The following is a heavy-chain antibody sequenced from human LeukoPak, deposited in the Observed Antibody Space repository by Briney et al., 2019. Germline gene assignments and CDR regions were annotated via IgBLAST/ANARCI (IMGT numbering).Heavy chain of an antibody. CDR3: AKDALKYYYDSSGYYYFDY. V-gene: IGHV3-23*01. Sequence: PGGSLRLSCAASGFTFSSYATSWVRQAPGKGLEWVSAISGSGGSTYYADSVKGRFTISRDNSKNTLYLQMNSLRAEDTAVYYCAKDALKYYYDSSGYYYFDYWGQGTLVTVSS. D-gene: IGHD3-22*01. J-gene: IGHJ4*02. CDR1: GFTFSSYA. CDR2: ISGSGGST.